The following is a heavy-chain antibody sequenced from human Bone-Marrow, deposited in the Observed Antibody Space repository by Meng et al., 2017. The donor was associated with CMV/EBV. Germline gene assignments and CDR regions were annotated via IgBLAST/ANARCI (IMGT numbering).Heavy chain of an antibody. CDR2: ISGSGGST. Sequence: ASGFTFSVYAVSWVRQAPGKGLEWGSAISGSGGSTYYADSVKGRFTISRDNSKNTMYLQMNSLRAEDTAVYYCAKDEDRGSGYFDYWGQGTLVTVSS. CDR3: AKDEDRGSGYFDY. V-gene: IGHV3-23*01. D-gene: IGHD3-10*01. J-gene: IGHJ4*02. CDR1: GFTFSVYA.